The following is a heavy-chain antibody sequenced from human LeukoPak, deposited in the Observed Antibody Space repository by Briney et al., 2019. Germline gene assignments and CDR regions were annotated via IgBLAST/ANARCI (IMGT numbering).Heavy chain of an antibody. Sequence: GESLKISCKGSGYSFTSYWIGWVRQMPGKGLEWMGIIYPGDSDTRYSPSFQGQVTISADKSISTAYLQWGSLKASDTAMYYCARLRMGYSYGPNWFDPWGQGTLVTASS. V-gene: IGHV5-51*01. J-gene: IGHJ5*02. D-gene: IGHD5-18*01. CDR1: GYSFTSYW. CDR2: IYPGDSDT. CDR3: ARLRMGYSYGPNWFDP.